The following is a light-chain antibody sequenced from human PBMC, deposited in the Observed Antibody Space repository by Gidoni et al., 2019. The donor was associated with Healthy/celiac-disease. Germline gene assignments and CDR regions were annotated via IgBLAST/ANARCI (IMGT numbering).Light chain of an antibody. CDR1: SLRRYY. CDR3: NSRDSSGNLVV. V-gene: IGLV3-19*01. Sequence: SSELTQDPAVSVALGQTVRITCQGDSLRRYYASWYQQKPGQAPVLVIYGKNNPPSGIPDRFSGSSSGNTASLTITGAQAEDEADYYGNSRDSSGNLVVFGGGTKLTVL. J-gene: IGLJ2*01. CDR2: GKN.